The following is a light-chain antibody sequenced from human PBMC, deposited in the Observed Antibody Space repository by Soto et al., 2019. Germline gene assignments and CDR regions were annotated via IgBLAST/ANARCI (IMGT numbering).Light chain of an antibody. CDR1: VLAKKY. J-gene: IGLJ2*01. Sequence: SYELTQPSSVSVSPGQTARITCSGDVLAKKYARWFQQKPGQAPILLTYKDAERPSGIPERFSGSSSGTTVTLTISGAQVEDEADYYCYSAADNNLVFGGGTKLTVL. CDR2: KDA. V-gene: IGLV3-27*01. CDR3: YSAADNNLV.